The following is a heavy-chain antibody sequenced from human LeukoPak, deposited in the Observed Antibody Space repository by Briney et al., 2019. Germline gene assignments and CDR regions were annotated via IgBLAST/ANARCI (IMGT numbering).Heavy chain of an antibody. CDR2: IYYSGST. CDR3: ARVTGYMIEDYFDY. J-gene: IGHJ4*02. Sequence: SETLSLTCTVSGDSIRNSYWSWIRQPPGKGLEWIGYIYYSGSTNYNSSLRSRVTISVDTSKNQFSLKLRSVTAADTAVYYCARVTGYMIEDYFDYWGQGTLVTVSS. V-gene: IGHV4-59*01. D-gene: IGHD3-22*01. CDR1: GDSIRNSY.